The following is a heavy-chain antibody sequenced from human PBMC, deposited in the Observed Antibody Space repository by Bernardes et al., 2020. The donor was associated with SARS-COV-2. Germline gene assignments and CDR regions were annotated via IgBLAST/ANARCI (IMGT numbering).Heavy chain of an antibody. D-gene: IGHD3-3*01. CDR3: ARDPSRITIFGVVNGDGMDV. CDR1: GYTFSSYG. J-gene: IGHJ6*02. V-gene: IGHV1-18*01. CDR2: ISAYNGNT. Sequence: SMEACWEASGYTFSSYGISWVRQDPGQGLEWMGWISAYNGNTNYAQKLQGRVTMTTDTSTSTAYMELRSLRSDDTAVYYCARDPSRITIFGVVNGDGMDVWGQGTTVTVSS.